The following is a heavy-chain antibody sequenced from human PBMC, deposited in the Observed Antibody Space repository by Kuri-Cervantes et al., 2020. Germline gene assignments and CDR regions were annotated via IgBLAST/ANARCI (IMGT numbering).Heavy chain of an antibody. V-gene: IGHV4-30-2*05. D-gene: IGHD3-10*01. Sequence: SETLSLTCAVSGGSISSGGYSWSWIRQPPGKGLEWIGYIYHSGSSYYNPSLKSRVTISVDTSKNQFSLKLSSVTAADTAVYFCAGYTSGSYYKGYFDNWGQGTLVTVSS. CDR1: GGSISSGGYS. CDR3: AGYTSGSYYKGYFDN. J-gene: IGHJ4*02. CDR2: IYHSGSS.